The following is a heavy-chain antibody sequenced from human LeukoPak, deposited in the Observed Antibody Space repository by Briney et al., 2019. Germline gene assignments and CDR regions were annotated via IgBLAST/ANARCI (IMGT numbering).Heavy chain of an antibody. J-gene: IGHJ5*02. CDR3: ARPAVAGLGRRNWFDP. V-gene: IGHV4-34*01. CDR2: INHSGST. D-gene: IGHD6-19*01. CDR1: GGSFSGYY. Sequence: PSETLSLTCAVYGGSFSGYYWSWIRQPPGKGLEWIGEINHSGSTNYNPSLKSRVTISVDTSKNQFSLKLSSVTAADTAVYYCARPAVAGLGRRNWFDPWGQGTLVTVSS.